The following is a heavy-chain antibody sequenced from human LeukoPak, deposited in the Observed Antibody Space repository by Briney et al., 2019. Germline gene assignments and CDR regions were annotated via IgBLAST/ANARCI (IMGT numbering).Heavy chain of an antibody. Sequence: ASVKVSCKASGYTFTSCDINWVRQATGQGLEWMGWMNPNSGNTGYAQKFQGRVTMTRNTSISTAYMELSSLRSEDTAVYYCARSITMVRGVPRYWGQGTLVTVSS. J-gene: IGHJ4*02. CDR1: GYTFTSCD. CDR3: ARSITMVRGVPRY. CDR2: MNPNSGNT. D-gene: IGHD3-10*01. V-gene: IGHV1-8*01.